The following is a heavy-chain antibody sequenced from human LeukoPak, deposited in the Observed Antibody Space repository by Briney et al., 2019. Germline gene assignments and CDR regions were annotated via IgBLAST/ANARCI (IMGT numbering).Heavy chain of an antibody. CDR2: IWYDGSNK. CDR1: GFTFSSYG. Sequence: PGGSLRLSCAASGFTFSSYGMHWVRQAPGKGLEWVAVIWYDGSNKYYADSVKGRFTISRDNSKNTLYLQMNSLRAEDTAAYYCARGFDDSSGYYRDYWGQGTLVTVSS. D-gene: IGHD3-22*01. V-gene: IGHV3-33*01. CDR3: ARGFDDSSGYYRDY. J-gene: IGHJ4*02.